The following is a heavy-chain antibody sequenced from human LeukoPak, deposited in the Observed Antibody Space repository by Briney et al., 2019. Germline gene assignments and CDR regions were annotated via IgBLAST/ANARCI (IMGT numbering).Heavy chain of an antibody. CDR3: ARTYYYDSSGYGDAFDI. CDR1: GGTFSSYA. V-gene: IGHV1-69*05. J-gene: IGHJ3*02. CDR2: IIPIFGTA. Sequence: SVKVSCKASGGTFSSYAISWVRQAPGQGLEWMGGIIPIFGTANYAQKFQGRVTITTDESTSTAYMELSSLRSEDTAVYYCARTYYYDSSGYGDAFDIWGQGTMVTVSS. D-gene: IGHD3-22*01.